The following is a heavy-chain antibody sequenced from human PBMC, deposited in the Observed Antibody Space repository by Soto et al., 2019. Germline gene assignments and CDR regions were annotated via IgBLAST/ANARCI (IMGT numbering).Heavy chain of an antibody. Sequence: ASVKVSCKASGYTFTSYDINWVRQATGQGLEWMGWMNPNSGNTGYAQKFQGRVTMTRNTSISTAYMELSSLRSEDTAVYYCARGGGHGDYVSYYYYGMDVWGQGTTVTAP. J-gene: IGHJ6*02. D-gene: IGHD4-17*01. V-gene: IGHV1-8*01. CDR1: GYTFTSYD. CDR2: MNPNSGNT. CDR3: ARGGGHGDYVSYYYYGMDV.